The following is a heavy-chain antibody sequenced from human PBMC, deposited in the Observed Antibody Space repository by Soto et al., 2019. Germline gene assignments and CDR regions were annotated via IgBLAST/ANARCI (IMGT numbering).Heavy chain of an antibody. D-gene: IGHD6-13*01. CDR2: IYYSETT. CDR3: ARSNTRYSSPDY. CDR1: GCSISGFQ. Sequence: QVQLQESGPGLVKPSETLSLTCTVSGCSISGFQWSWLRQPPGQGLEWLGSIYYSETTNNNPSLKSRVTIAGQTPTSQVSLQLASVTAGDSAVYYCARSNTRYSSPDYWGQGSLVPVSS. V-gene: IGHV4-59*08. J-gene: IGHJ4*02.